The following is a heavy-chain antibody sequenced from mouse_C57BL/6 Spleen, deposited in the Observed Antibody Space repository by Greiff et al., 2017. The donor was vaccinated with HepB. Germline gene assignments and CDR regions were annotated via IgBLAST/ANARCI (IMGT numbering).Heavy chain of an antibody. CDR3: ARPYYSNDHAMDY. Sequence: VQLKESGGGLVQPGGSLKLSCAASGFTFSDYYMYWVRQTPEKRLEWVAYISNGGGSTYYPDTVKGRFTISRDNAKNTLYLQMSRLKSDDSAMYYCARPYYSNDHAMDYWGQGTSVTVSS. CDR1: GFTFSDYY. J-gene: IGHJ4*01. CDR2: ISNGGGST. V-gene: IGHV5-12*01. D-gene: IGHD2-5*01.